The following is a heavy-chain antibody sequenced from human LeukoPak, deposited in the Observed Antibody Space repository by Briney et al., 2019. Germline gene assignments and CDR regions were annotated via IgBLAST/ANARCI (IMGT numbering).Heavy chain of an antibody. D-gene: IGHD5-12*01. J-gene: IGHJ6*03. Sequence: ASVKVSCKASGHTFTSYDINWVRQATGQGLEWMGWMNPNSGNTGYAQKFQGRVTMTRNTSISTAYMELSSLRSEDTAVYYCARVGGYDEDYYYYYMDVWGKGTTVTVSS. CDR3: ARVGGYDEDYYYYYMDV. V-gene: IGHV1-8*01. CDR2: MNPNSGNT. CDR1: GHTFTSYD.